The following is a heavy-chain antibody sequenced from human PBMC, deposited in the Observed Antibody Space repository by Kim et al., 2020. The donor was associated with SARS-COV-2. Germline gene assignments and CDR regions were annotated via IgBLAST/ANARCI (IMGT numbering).Heavy chain of an antibody. CDR3: ATGDYYFDSSGTFYYYYGMDL. D-gene: IGHD3-22*01. Sequence: ASVKVSCKVSGYTLTGLSMHWVRQAPGKGLEWMGGFDPENGETIYAQKFQGRVTMTEDTSTDTAYMELSSLRSEDTAVYYCATGDYYFDSSGTFYYYYGMDLWGQGTTVTVSS. CDR2: FDPENGET. J-gene: IGHJ6*02. CDR1: GYTLTGLS. V-gene: IGHV1-24*01.